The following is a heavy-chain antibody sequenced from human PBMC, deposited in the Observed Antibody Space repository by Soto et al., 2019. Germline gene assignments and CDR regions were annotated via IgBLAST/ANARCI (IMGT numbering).Heavy chain of an antibody. V-gene: IGHV4-31*03. CDR2: IYYSGST. CDR3: ARARSSGYSLKDVFDI. J-gene: IGHJ3*02. D-gene: IGHD3-22*01. CDR1: GGSISSGGYY. Sequence: PSETLSLTCTVSGGSISSGGYYWSWIRQHPGKGLEWIGYIYYSGSTYYNPSLKSRVTISVDTSKNQFSLKLSSVTAADTAVYYCARARSSGYSLKDVFDIWGQGTMVTVSS.